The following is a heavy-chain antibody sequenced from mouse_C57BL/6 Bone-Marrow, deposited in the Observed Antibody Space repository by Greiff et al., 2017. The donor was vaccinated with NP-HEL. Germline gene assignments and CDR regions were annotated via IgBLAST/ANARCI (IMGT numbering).Heavy chain of an antibody. Sequence: EVMLVESGGGLVQPGGSLSLSCAASGFTFTDYYMSWVRQPPGKALEWLGFIRNKANGYTTEYSASVKGRFTISRGNSQSILYLQMNALRAEDSATYYCARFGPYDYDGYWGQGTTLTVSS. J-gene: IGHJ2*01. CDR3: ARFGPYDYDGY. D-gene: IGHD2-4*01. CDR2: IRNKANGYTT. V-gene: IGHV7-3*01. CDR1: GFTFTDYY.